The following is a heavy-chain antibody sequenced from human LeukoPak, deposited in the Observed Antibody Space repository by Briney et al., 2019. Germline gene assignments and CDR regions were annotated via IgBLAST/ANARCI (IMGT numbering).Heavy chain of an antibody. CDR1: EFTFSIYS. D-gene: IGHD3-22*01. V-gene: IGHV3-48*01. CDR2: ISSSSRTI. CDR3: AKAAWSKQLETAYDTSGYNYYYYMDV. J-gene: IGHJ6*03. Sequence: PGGSLRLSCAASEFTFSIYSMNWVRQAPGKGLEWVSYISSSSRTIYYADSVKGRFTISGDNSKNTVYLQMNSLRAEDTAVYYCAKAAWSKQLETAYDTSGYNYYYYMDVWGKGTTVTVSS.